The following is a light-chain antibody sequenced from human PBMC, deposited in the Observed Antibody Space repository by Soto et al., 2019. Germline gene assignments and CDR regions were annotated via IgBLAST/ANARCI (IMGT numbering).Light chain of an antibody. CDR3: QQYDNSPFT. Sequence: EVVLTQSPGTLSLSPGESATLSCRASQSVSGMYLAWYQQKPGQAPRLLIYGTSNRATGIPDRFSGSGSGTDFTLTIRRLEPEDCAIYFSQQYDNSPFTFGPGTKVDI. V-gene: IGKV3-20*01. CDR2: GTS. J-gene: IGKJ3*01. CDR1: QSVSGMY.